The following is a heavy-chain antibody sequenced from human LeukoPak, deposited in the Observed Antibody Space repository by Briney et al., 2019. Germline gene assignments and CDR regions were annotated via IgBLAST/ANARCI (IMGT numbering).Heavy chain of an antibody. CDR2: IHYSGST. Sequence: SETLPRTCTVSGGSISSSGYFWGWIRQPPGKGLERIGNIHYSGSTYYNPSLKSRVTISVDTSKNQFSLKLTSVTAADTAVYYCATRYCPYSGCNFFPHYWGQGTLVTVSS. J-gene: IGHJ4*02. V-gene: IGHV4-39*01. CDR3: ATRYCPYSGCNFFPHY. CDR1: GGSISSSGYF. D-gene: IGHD5-12*01.